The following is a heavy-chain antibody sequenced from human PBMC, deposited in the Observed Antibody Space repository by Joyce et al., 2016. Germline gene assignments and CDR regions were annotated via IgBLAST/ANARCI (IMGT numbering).Heavy chain of an antibody. CDR2: INHSERT. D-gene: IGHD2/OR15-2a*01. CDR1: GGSFSGYY. Sequence: QVQLQQWGAGLLKPSETLSLTCAVYGGSFSGYYWSWIRQPPGKGLEWIVEINHSERTYYNPDLKSRVTVSVDTSKNQFSLKVSSVTAADTAVYYCARRFYRVTTRAVDYFDYWGQRTLVTVSS. CDR3: ARRFYRVTTRAVDYFDY. J-gene: IGHJ4*02. V-gene: IGHV4-34*01.